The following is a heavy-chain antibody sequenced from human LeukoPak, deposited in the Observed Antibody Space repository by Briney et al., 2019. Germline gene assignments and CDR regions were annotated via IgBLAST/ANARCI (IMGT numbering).Heavy chain of an antibody. J-gene: IGHJ4*02. D-gene: IGHD2-2*01. Sequence: GESLKISCKGSGYSFTSYWIGWVRQMPGKGLEWMGIIYPGDSDTRYSPSFQGQVTISADKSIRTAYLQWSSLKASDTAMYYCARPIQSKYQLPHYWGQGTLVTVSS. V-gene: IGHV5-51*01. CDR3: ARPIQSKYQLPHY. CDR2: IYPGDSDT. CDR1: GYSFTSYW.